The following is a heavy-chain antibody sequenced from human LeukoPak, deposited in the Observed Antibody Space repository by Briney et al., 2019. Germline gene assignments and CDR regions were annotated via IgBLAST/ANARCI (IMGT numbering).Heavy chain of an antibody. Sequence: SETLCLTSTVSGGSISSYYWSWIRQPPGKGLERIGYIYYSGSTNYNPSLKSRVTISVNTSKNQFSLKLSSVNAADTDVYYCAREDCSGGSCYLDYWGQGTLVTVSS. J-gene: IGHJ4*02. D-gene: IGHD2-15*01. CDR2: IYYSGST. V-gene: IGHV4-59*01. CDR3: AREDCSGGSCYLDY. CDR1: GGSISSYY.